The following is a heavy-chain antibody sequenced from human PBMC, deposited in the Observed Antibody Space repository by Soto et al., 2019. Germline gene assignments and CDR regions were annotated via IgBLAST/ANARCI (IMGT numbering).Heavy chain of an antibody. D-gene: IGHD1-1*01. V-gene: IGHV1-46*01. Sequence: GASVKVSCKASGYTFTSYYMHWVRQAPGQGLEWMGIINPSGGSTRYAQKFQGRVTVTRDTSTTTVYMELSSLRSDDTAVYYCARAYDWNDWLFDYWGQGTLVTVSS. CDR3: ARAYDWNDWLFDY. CDR1: GYTFTSYY. CDR2: INPSGGST. J-gene: IGHJ4*02.